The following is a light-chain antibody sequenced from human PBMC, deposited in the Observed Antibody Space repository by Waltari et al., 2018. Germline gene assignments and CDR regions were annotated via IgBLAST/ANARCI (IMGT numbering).Light chain of an antibody. CDR2: EAS. V-gene: IGKV3-11*01. CDR3: QQRSNWPPLT. CDR1: QSVSSY. J-gene: IGKJ4*01. Sequence: EIVLTQSPATLSLSPGESATLSCRASQSVSSYLGWYQQKPGQAPRLLIYEASNRATGIPPRFSGSGSGTDFTLTISSLEPEDFAVYYCQQRSNWPPLTFGGGTKVEIK.